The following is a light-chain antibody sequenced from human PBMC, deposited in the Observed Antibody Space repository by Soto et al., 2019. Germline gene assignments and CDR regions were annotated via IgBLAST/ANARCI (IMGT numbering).Light chain of an antibody. V-gene: IGKV3-20*01. CDR1: QSVSSSY. J-gene: IGKJ4*01. CDR3: QQYGSSILT. CDR2: GAS. Sequence: EIMLTQSPGTLSLSPGERATLSCRASQSVSSSYLGWYQQKPGQAPRLLIYGASSRATGIPDRFSGSGSGTDFTLTISRLEPEDFAVYYCQQYGSSILTFGGGTKVEIK.